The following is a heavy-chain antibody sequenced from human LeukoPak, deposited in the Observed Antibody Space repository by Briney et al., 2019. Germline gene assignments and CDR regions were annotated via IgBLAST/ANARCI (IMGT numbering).Heavy chain of an antibody. CDR3: ARVNELQQAFDI. V-gene: IGHV4-4*02. D-gene: IGHD1-26*01. Sequence: PSETLSLTCAVSGGSISSSNWWSWVRQPPGKGLEWIGEIYHSGSTNYNPSLKSRVTISVDKSRNQFSLKLSSVTAADTAVYYCARVNELQQAFDIWGQGTMVTVSS. CDR2: IYHSGST. CDR1: GGSISSSNW. J-gene: IGHJ3*02.